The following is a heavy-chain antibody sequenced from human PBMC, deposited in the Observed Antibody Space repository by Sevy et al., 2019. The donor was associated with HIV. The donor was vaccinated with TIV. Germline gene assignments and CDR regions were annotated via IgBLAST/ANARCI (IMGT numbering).Heavy chain of an antibody. D-gene: IGHD2-2*02. Sequence: ASVKVSCKASGYTFTSYGISWVRQAPGQGLEWMGWISAYNGNTNYAQELQGRVTMTTDTSTSTAYMELRSLRSDDTAVYYCARDVGCSSTSCYMGDYFDYWGQGTLVTVSS. J-gene: IGHJ4*02. CDR3: ARDVGCSSTSCYMGDYFDY. CDR1: GYTFTSYG. CDR2: ISAYNGNT. V-gene: IGHV1-18*01.